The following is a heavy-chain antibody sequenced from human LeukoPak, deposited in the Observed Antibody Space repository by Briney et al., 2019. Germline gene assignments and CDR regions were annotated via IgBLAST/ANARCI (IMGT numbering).Heavy chain of an antibody. Sequence: SETLSLTCAVYGGSFSGYYWSWIRQPPGKGLEWIGEINHSGSTNYNPSLKSRVTISVDTSKNQFSLKLSSVTAADTAVYYCARTPARYSSGRYLGPQSPPYFDYWGQGTLVTVSS. CDR3: ARTPARYSSGRYLGPQSPPYFDY. J-gene: IGHJ4*02. CDR1: GGSFSGYY. D-gene: IGHD6-19*01. CDR2: INHSGST. V-gene: IGHV4-34*01.